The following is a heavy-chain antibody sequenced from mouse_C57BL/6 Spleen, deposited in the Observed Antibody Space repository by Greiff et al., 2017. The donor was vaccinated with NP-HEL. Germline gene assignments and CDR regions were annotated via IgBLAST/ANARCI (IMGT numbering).Heavy chain of an antibody. J-gene: IGHJ3*01. CDR1: GYAFTNYL. V-gene: IGHV1-54*01. CDR2: INPGSGGT. CDR3: AREDYGSPFAY. D-gene: IGHD1-1*01. Sequence: VQGVESGAELVRPGTSVKVSCKASGYAFTNYLIEWVKQRPGQGLEWIGVINPGSGGTNYNEKFKGKATLTADKSSSTAYMQLSSLTSEDSAVYFCAREDYGSPFAYWGQGTLVTVSA.